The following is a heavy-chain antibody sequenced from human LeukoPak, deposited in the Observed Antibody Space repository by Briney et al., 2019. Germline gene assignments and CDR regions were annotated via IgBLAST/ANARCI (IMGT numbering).Heavy chain of an antibody. CDR3: TTYASDRGMAD. CDR2: IKSKTDGGTI. J-gene: IGHJ4*02. D-gene: IGHD5-18*01. V-gene: IGHV3-15*01. Sequence: GGSLRLSCAASGVTFRNAWMSWVRQAPAKGLEWVGRIKSKTDGGTIDYAAPVKGRFTISRDDSKNTVYLRMNSLKTEDTAVYYCTTYASDRGMADWGQGTLVTVSS. CDR1: GVTFRNAW.